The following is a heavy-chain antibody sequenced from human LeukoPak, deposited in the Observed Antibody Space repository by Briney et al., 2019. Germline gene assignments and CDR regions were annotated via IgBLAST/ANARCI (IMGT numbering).Heavy chain of an antibody. CDR1: GGSFSVYY. J-gene: IGHJ4*02. CDR3: ARIRVGGWYDLDY. D-gene: IGHD6-19*01. CDR2: INHSGST. Sequence: SETLSLTCAVYGGSFSVYYWSWIRQPPGKGLEWIGEINHSGSTNYNPSLKSRVTISVDTSKNQFSLKLSSVTAADTAVYYCARIRVGGWYDLDYWGQGTLVTVSS. V-gene: IGHV4-34*01.